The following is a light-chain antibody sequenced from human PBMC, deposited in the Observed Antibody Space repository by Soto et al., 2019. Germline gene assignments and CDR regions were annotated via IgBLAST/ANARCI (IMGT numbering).Light chain of an antibody. CDR2: DAS. CDR1: QSVSSN. J-gene: IGKJ1*01. Sequence: EIVMTQSPATLSVSPGERATLSCRASQSVSSNLAWYQQKPGQAPRLLIYDASTRATGIPTRFSGSGSGTEFSLTISSLQSEDFAVYYCQHYNGWPTLGQGTKV. CDR3: QHYNGWPT. V-gene: IGKV3-15*01.